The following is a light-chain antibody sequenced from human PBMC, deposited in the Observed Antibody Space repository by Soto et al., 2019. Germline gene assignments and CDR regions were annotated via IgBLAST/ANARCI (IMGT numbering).Light chain of an antibody. J-gene: IGKJ1*01. CDR1: QSVFQSSTNKNY. Sequence: DIVMTESPYSLAVSLGERATINCKSSQSVFQSSTNKNYLGSSQQKPGQPPKLLIYWASNRDSGVPDRFSGSGSGTDFTLTISSLKAEDVAVYYCQHYNPIPLTFGQLTEVEFK. CDR2: WAS. CDR3: QHYNPIPLT. V-gene: IGKV4-1*01.